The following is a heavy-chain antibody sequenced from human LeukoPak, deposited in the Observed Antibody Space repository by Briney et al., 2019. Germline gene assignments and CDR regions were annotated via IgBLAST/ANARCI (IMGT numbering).Heavy chain of an antibody. V-gene: IGHV3-23*01. J-gene: IGHJ6*03. CDR2: ISDSGVGT. CDR1: GFTFSSYG. Sequence: GGSLRLSCAASGFTFSSYGMNWVRQAPGKGLEWVSGISDSGVGTKHADSVKGRFTISRDNSKNTLYLQMNSLRAEDTAVYYCAKIGRSYDFWTGYYEEEVDYMDVWGKGTTVTISS. CDR3: AKIGRSYDFWTGYYEEEVDYMDV. D-gene: IGHD3-3*01.